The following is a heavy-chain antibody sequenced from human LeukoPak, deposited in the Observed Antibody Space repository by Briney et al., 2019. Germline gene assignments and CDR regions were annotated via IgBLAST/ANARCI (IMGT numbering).Heavy chain of an antibody. Sequence: PGGSLRLSCAASGFTFSSYEMNWVRQAPGKGLEWVSYISSSGSTIYYADSVKGRFTISRDNAKNSLYLQMNSLRAEDTAVYYCAVRLGELSLWRQFDYWGQGTLVTVSS. CDR2: ISSSGSTI. V-gene: IGHV3-48*03. CDR1: GFTFSSYE. CDR3: AVRLGELSLWRQFDY. J-gene: IGHJ4*02. D-gene: IGHD3-16*02.